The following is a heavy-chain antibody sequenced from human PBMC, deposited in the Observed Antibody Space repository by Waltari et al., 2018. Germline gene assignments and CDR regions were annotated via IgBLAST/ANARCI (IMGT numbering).Heavy chain of an antibody. CDR1: GGSIRSYY. Sequence: QVQLQESGPGLVKPSETLSLTCTVSGGSIRSYYWSWIRQPPGKGLEWIGYIYYSGSTNHNPALKSRVTIAVDTSKNQFSLKLSSVTAADTAVYYCARDLVGYYGSGSYYPNDAFDIWGQGTMVTVSS. CDR3: ARDLVGYYGSGSYYPNDAFDI. V-gene: IGHV4-59*01. CDR2: IYYSGST. D-gene: IGHD3-10*01. J-gene: IGHJ3*02.